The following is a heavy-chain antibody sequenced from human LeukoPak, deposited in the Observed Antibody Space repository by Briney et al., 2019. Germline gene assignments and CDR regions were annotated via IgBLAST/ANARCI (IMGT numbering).Heavy chain of an antibody. V-gene: IGHV3-30*02. CDR2: IRYDGSNK. J-gene: IGHJ6*03. Sequence: GGSLRLSCAASGFTFSNYWMSWVRQAPGKGLEWVAFIRYDGSNKYCADSVKGRFTVSRDNTKNTLYLQMNSLRAEDTAAYYCAKEKNDYSDYSYMDVWGKGTTVTVSS. D-gene: IGHD4-11*01. CDR1: GFTFSNYW. CDR3: AKEKNDYSDYSYMDV.